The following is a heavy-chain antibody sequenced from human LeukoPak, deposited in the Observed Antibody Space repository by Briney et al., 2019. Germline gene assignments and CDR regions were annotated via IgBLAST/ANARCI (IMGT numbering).Heavy chain of an antibody. CDR1: GFTFSSYS. CDR2: ISSSSSYI. Sequence: PGGSLRLSCAASGFTFSSYSMNWVRQAPGKGLEWVSSISSSSSYIYYADSVKGRFTISRDNAKNSLYLQMNSLRAEDTAVYYCARDSYCGGDCYSATGYFQYWGQGTLVTVSS. CDR3: ARDSYCGGDCYSATGYFQY. J-gene: IGHJ1*01. D-gene: IGHD2-21*02. V-gene: IGHV3-21*01.